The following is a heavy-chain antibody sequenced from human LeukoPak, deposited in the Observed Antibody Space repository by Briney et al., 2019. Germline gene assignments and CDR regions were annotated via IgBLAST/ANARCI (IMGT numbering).Heavy chain of an antibody. D-gene: IGHD3-10*01. CDR3: ASLDLPPMVREMQPRYSAFDAFDI. Sequence: PGGSLRLSCAASGFTFSSYAMSWVRQAPGKGLEWVSAISGSGGSTYYADSVKGRFTISRDNSKNTLYLQMNSLRAEDTAVYYCASLDLPPMVREMQPRYSAFDAFDIWGQGTMVTVSS. V-gene: IGHV3-23*01. CDR1: GFTFSSYA. CDR2: ISGSGGST. J-gene: IGHJ3*02.